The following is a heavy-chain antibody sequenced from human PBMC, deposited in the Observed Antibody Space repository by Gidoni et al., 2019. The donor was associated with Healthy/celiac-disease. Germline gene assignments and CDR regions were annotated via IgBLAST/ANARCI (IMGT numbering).Heavy chain of an antibody. Sequence: QVQLVQSGAEVKKPGSSVKVSCKASGGTFSSYAISWVRQAPGQGFEWMGRIIPILGIANYAQKFQGRVTITADKSTSTAYMELSSLRSEDTAVYYCAREVHTAAAGKSDYYYYMDVWGKGTTVTVSS. V-gene: IGHV1-69*04. J-gene: IGHJ6*03. CDR2: IIPILGIA. CDR1: GGTFSSYA. CDR3: AREVHTAAAGKSDYYYYMDV. D-gene: IGHD6-13*01.